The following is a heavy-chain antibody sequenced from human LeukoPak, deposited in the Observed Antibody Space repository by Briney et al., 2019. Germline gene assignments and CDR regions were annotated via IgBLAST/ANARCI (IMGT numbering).Heavy chain of an antibody. D-gene: IGHD3-16*01. V-gene: IGHV3-7*01. Sequence: PGGSLRLSCAASGFTYTNYWVSWFRQAPGQGLEWVASIKQDGSERYYVDSVKSRFTISRDNAKNSLFLQLSSLRVEDTAVYYCARGSMHVYHLYTDYWGQGTLVTVSS. CDR1: GFTYTNYW. CDR3: ARGSMHVYHLYTDY. CDR2: IKQDGSER. J-gene: IGHJ4*02.